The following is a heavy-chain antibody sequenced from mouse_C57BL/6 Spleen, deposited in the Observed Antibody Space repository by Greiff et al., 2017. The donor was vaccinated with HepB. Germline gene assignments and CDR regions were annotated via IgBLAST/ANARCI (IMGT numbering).Heavy chain of an antibody. D-gene: IGHD3-3*01. V-gene: IGHV5-17*01. CDR2: ISSGSSTI. J-gene: IGHJ4*01. CDR1: GFTFSDYG. Sequence: EVHLVESGGGLVKPGGSLKLSCAASGFTFSDYGMHWVRQAPEKGLEWVAYISSGSSTIYYADTVKGRFTISRDNAKNTLFLQMTSLRSEDTAMYYCARRAFHAMDYWGQGTSVTVSS. CDR3: ARRAFHAMDY.